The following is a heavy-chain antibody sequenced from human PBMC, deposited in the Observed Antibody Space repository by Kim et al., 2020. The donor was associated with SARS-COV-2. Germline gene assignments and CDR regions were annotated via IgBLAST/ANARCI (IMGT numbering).Heavy chain of an antibody. D-gene: IGHD4-17*01. CDR1: GFTFNNYG. CDR2: ISYEGSEN. Sequence: GGSLRLSCTVSGFTFNNYGMHWVRQAPGKGLEWVAVISYEGSENQYLDSLKGRFTISRDFSKNTLYLQMNSLRLEDTAVYYCAKQGGNFEAYTYGEGDV. J-gene: IGHJ6*01. CDR3: AKQGGNFEAYTYGEGDV. V-gene: IGHV3-30*18.